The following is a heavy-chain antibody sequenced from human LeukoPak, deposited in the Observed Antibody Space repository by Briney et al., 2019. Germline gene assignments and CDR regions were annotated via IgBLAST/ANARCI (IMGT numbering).Heavy chain of an antibody. J-gene: IGHJ4*02. CDR3: ARNRGATGYYWVGY. V-gene: IGHV3-30-3*01. Sequence: GGSLRLSCAAAGFTFSNYAMHWVRQAPGKGLEWVAVISYDGTNEYYADSVKGRFTISRDNSKNTLYLQMDSLRVEDTAVFYCARNRGATGYYWVGYWGQGTLVSVSS. D-gene: IGHD3-22*01. CDR2: ISYDGTNE. CDR1: GFTFSNYA.